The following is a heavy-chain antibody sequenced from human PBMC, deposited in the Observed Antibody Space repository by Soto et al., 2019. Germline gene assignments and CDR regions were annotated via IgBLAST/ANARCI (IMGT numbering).Heavy chain of an antibody. D-gene: IGHD6-13*01. J-gene: IGHJ5*02. Sequence: SETLSLTCAVSGGSISSGGYSWSWIRQPPGKGLEWIGYIYHSGNTYYNPSLKSRVTISVDRSKNQFSLKLSSVTAADTAVYYCARGYSSSWTNWFDPWGQGTLVTVSS. CDR1: GGSISSGGYS. CDR2: IYHSGNT. CDR3: ARGYSSSWTNWFDP. V-gene: IGHV4-30-2*01.